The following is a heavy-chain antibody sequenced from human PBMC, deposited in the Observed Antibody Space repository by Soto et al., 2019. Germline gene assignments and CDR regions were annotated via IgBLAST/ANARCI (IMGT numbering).Heavy chain of an antibody. CDR2: IIPILGIA. V-gene: IGHV1-69*08. CDR3: AREGYCSSTSCYMKGWFDP. J-gene: IGHJ5*02. CDR1: GGTFSSYT. D-gene: IGHD2-2*02. Sequence: QVQLVQSGAEVKKPGSSVKVSCKASGGTFSSYTISWVRQAPGQGLEWMGRIIPILGIANYAQKFQGRVTITAEKSTSTAYMELSSLRSEDTAVYYCAREGYCSSTSCYMKGWFDPWGQGTLVTGSS.